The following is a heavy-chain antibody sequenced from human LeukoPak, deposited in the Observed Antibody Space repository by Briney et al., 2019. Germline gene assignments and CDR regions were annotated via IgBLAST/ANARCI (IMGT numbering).Heavy chain of an antibody. J-gene: IGHJ4*02. CDR1: GFTFSSYG. CDR3: TRDLTGHYSIDY. V-gene: IGHV3-30*02. D-gene: IGHD3-22*01. Sequence: GGSLRLSCAASGFTFSSYGMHWVRQAPGKGLEWVAFIRYDGSNKYYADSVKGRFTISRDNSKNTLYLQVNSLRPDDTAVYYCTRDLTGHYSIDYWGQGTLVTVSS. CDR2: IRYDGSNK.